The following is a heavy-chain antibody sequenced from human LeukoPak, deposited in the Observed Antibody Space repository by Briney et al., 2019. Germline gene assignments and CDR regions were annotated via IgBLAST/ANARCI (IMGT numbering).Heavy chain of an antibody. D-gene: IGHD5-12*01. CDR1: GFTFSSYW. V-gene: IGHV3-7*01. Sequence: GGSLRLSCAASGFTFSSYWMSWVRQAPGKGLEWVANIKQDGSEKYYVDSVKGRFTISRDNAKNSLYLQMNSLRAEDTAVYYCARESGYSGYGGSHHQYGMDVWGQGTTVTVSS. J-gene: IGHJ6*02. CDR3: ARESGYSGYGGSHHQYGMDV. CDR2: IKQDGSEK.